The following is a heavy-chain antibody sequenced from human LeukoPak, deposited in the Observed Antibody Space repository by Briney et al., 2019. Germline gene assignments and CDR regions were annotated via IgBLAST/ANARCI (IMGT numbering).Heavy chain of an antibody. D-gene: IGHD6-6*01. CDR1: GFTFSTYW. CDR3: AREYSSSSGRSFDY. Sequence: AGGSLRLSCAASGFTFSTYWMSWVRQAPGKGLEWVANIRQDGSAKYYLDSVKGRFTISRDSAKNSLYLQMNSLRAEDTAVYYCAREYSSSSGRSFDYWGQGTLVTVSS. CDR2: IRQDGSAK. J-gene: IGHJ4*02. V-gene: IGHV3-7*01.